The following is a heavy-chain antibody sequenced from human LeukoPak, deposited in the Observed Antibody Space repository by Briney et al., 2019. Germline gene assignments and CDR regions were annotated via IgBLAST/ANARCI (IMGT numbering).Heavy chain of an antibody. D-gene: IGHD5-18*01. CDR1: GYSISSGYY. CDR3: AEGHGYSYGYDFDY. Sequence: LPSETLSLTCTVSGYSISSGYYWGWIRQPPGKGLERVSAISGSGGSTYYADSVKGRFTISRDNSKNTLYLQMNSLRAEDTAVYYCAEGHGYSYGYDFDYWGQGTLVTVSS. V-gene: IGHV3-23*01. CDR2: ISGSGGST. J-gene: IGHJ4*02.